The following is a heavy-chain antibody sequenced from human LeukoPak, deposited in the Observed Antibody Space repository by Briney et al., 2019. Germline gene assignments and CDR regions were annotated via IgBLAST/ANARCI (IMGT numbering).Heavy chain of an antibody. D-gene: IGHD3-16*01. CDR3: ARETSQKGAHYMDV. CDR2: IYYSGST. CDR1: GGSISSYY. J-gene: IGHJ6*03. Sequence: SETLSLTCTVSGGSISSYYWSWIRQPPGKGLEWIGYIYYSGSTNYNPSLKSRVTISVDTSKNQFSLKLSSVTAADTAVYYCARETSQKGAHYMDVWGKGPTVTISS. V-gene: IGHV4-59*01.